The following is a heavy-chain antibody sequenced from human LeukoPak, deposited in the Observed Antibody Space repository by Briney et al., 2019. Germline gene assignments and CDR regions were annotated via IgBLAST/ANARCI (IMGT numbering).Heavy chain of an antibody. CDR1: GGSISSGGYY. CDR2: IYHSGST. Sequence: SETLSLTCTVSGGSISSGGYYWSWIRQPPGKGLEWIGYIYHSGSTYYNPSLKSRVTISVDRSKNQFSLKLSSVTAADTAVYYCARDDYSNYLFDYWGQGTLVTVSS. J-gene: IGHJ4*02. CDR3: ARDDYSNYLFDY. D-gene: IGHD4-11*01. V-gene: IGHV4-30-2*01.